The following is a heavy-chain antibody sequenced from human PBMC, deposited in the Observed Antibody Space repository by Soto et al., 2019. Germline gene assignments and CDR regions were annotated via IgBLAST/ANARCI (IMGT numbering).Heavy chain of an antibody. D-gene: IGHD3-22*01. V-gene: IGHV3-23*01. J-gene: IGHJ4*02. CDR3: AKAYYYDSSGYYPIDY. Sequence: GGSLILSCAASGFTFSSYAMSWVRQAPGKGLEWVSAISGSGGSTYYADSVKGRFTISRDNSKNTLYLQMNSLRAEDTAVYYCAKAYYYDSSGYYPIDYWGQGTLVTVSS. CDR2: ISGSGGST. CDR1: GFTFSSYA.